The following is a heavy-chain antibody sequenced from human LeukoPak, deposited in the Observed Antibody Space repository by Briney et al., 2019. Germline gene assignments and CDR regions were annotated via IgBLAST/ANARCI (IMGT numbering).Heavy chain of an antibody. V-gene: IGHV4-4*07. CDR1: GGSINSYY. Sequence: PSETLSLTCTVSGGSINSYYWSWIRQPAGKGLEWIGRIYASGSTNYNPSLKSRLTMSVDTSKNQFSLKLSSVTAADTAVYYCASWSGYGGFDYWGQGTLVTVSS. J-gene: IGHJ4*02. D-gene: IGHD3-3*01. CDR3: ASWSGYGGFDY. CDR2: IYASGST.